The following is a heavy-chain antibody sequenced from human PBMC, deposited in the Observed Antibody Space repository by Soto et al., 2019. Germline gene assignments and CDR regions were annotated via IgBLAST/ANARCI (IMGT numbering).Heavy chain of an antibody. CDR1: GGSFSGYY. Sequence: QVQLQQWGAGLLKPSETLSLNCAVYGGSFSGYYWSWIRQPPGKGLEWIGEINHRGSINYNPSLKGRVTMSVATSKNQFSRRLNSVTAADTAVFYCARGSRMRIPAASGRDYYYQGLDVWGQGTAVTVSS. D-gene: IGHD2-15*01. J-gene: IGHJ6*02. V-gene: IGHV4-34*01. CDR3: ARGSRMRIPAASGRDYYYQGLDV. CDR2: INHRGSI.